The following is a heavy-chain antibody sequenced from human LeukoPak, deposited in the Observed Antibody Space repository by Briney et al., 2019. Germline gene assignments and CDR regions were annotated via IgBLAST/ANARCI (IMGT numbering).Heavy chain of an antibody. J-gene: IGHJ3*02. D-gene: IGHD3-22*01. Sequence: PGGSLRLSCAASGFTFSSYSMNWVRQAPGKGLEWVSSITVSSTYIYYADSVKGRFAISRDNAKNSLYLQMNILRAEDTAVYYCARDPEDYYDSSAYYDGFDMWGQGTMVTVSS. V-gene: IGHV3-21*01. CDR3: ARDPEDYYDSSAYYDGFDM. CDR2: ITVSSTYI. CDR1: GFTFSSYS.